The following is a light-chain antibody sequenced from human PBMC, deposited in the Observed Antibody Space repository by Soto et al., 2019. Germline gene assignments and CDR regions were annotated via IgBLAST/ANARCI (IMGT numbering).Light chain of an antibody. Sequence: DVVMTQSPDSLAVSLGEGATINCKSSQSILYSSNNLNYLAWYQQKPGQPPKLLIYWASTRGSGVPDRFSGSGSGTDFTLTISSLQVEVAALYYCQQYLSLPLPFGQGPKRRSN. CDR2: WAS. V-gene: IGKV4-1*01. CDR3: QQYLSLPLP. CDR1: QSILYSSNNLNY. J-gene: IGKJ2*01.